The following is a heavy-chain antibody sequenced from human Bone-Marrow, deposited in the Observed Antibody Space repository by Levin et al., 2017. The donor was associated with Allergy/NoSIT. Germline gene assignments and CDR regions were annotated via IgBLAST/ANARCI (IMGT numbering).Heavy chain of an antibody. CDR3: ARVPRNLGVRGEIGWFDP. J-gene: IGHJ5*02. Sequence: SETLSLTCTVSGGSISSGSYYWSWIRQPAGKGLEWIGRIYTSGSTNYNPSLKSRVTISVDTSKNQFSLKLSSVTAADTAVYYCARVPRNLGVRGEIGWFDPWGQGTLVTVSS. V-gene: IGHV4-61*02. CDR1: GGSISSGSYY. D-gene: IGHD3-10*01. CDR2: IYTSGST.